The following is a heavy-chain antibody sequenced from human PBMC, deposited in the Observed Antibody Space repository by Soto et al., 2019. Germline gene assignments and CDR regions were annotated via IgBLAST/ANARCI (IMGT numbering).Heavy chain of an antibody. J-gene: IGHJ4*02. CDR2: FYYSGST. Sequence: QVQLQESGPGLVKPSETLSLTCTVSGGSISGSYWSWIRQPPGKGLEWIGYFYYSGSTNYNPSLKSRVTISVDTSKNQSSLKLSSVTAADTAVYYCARDSRSTVTMFDYWGQGTLVTVSS. D-gene: IGHD4-17*01. CDR3: ARDSRSTVTMFDY. CDR1: GGSISGSY. V-gene: IGHV4-59*01.